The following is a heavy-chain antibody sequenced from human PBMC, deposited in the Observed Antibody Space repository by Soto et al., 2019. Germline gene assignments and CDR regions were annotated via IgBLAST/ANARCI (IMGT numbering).Heavy chain of an antibody. CDR1: GFNFRDYA. CDR3: ARDKGRSPLDY. J-gene: IGHJ4*02. D-gene: IGHD2-15*01. V-gene: IGHV3-23*01. CDR2: IRGGAT. Sequence: PGGSLRLSCAASGFNFRDYAMNWVRQAPGKGPEWVSAIRGGATYHAESVKGRFFISRDNAKNSLYLQMNSLRAEDTAVYYCARDKGRSPLDYWGQGTLVTVSS.